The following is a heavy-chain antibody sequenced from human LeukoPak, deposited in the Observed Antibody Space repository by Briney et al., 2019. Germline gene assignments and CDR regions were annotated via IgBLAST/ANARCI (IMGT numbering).Heavy chain of an antibody. CDR1: GGSFSGYY. D-gene: IGHD4-17*01. CDR2: INHSGST. V-gene: IGHV4-34*01. Sequence: SETLSHTCAVYGGSFSGYYWSWIRQPPGKGLEWIGEINHSGSTNYNPSLKSRVTISVDTSKNQFSLKLSSVTVADTAVYYCARLTTVTGKYYYYYGMDVWGQGTTVTVSS. CDR3: ARLTTVTGKYYYYYGMDV. J-gene: IGHJ6*02.